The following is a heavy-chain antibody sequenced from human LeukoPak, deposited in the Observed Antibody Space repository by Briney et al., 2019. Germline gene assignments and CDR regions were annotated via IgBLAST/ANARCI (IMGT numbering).Heavy chain of an antibody. CDR3: ARGISRPDYYDSSGQKFLDY. Sequence: PGGSLRLSCAASGFPFSDYYMSWIRQAPGKGLEWVAYISGGSHIYYADSVKGRFTISRDNAKNSLFLQMNSLRAEDTAVYYCARGISRPDYYDSSGQKFLDYWGQGTLVTVSS. D-gene: IGHD3-22*01. V-gene: IGHV3-11*01. J-gene: IGHJ4*02. CDR2: ISGGSHI. CDR1: GFPFSDYY.